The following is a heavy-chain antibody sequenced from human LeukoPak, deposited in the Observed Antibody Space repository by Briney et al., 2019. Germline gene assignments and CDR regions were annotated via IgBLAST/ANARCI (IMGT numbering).Heavy chain of an antibody. V-gene: IGHV3-23*01. J-gene: IGHJ3*02. CDR1: GFIFSNYA. CDR3: AKDHIVGASTHDAFDI. CDR2: FSGSGGST. D-gene: IGHD1-26*01. Sequence: GGSLRLSCAASGFIFSNYAMSWVRQAPGKGLQWVSAFSGSGGSTYYADSVKGRFTISRDNSKNTLYLQMNSLRAEDTAVYYCAKDHIVGASTHDAFDIWGQGTMVTVSS.